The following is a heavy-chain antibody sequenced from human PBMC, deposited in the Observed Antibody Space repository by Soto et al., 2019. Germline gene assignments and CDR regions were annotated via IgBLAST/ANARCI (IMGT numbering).Heavy chain of an antibody. J-gene: IGHJ4*02. CDR3: ARSPSIAARKHFDY. D-gene: IGHD6-6*01. CDR1: GYTFTGYY. V-gene: IGHV1-2*04. Sequence: GASVKVSCKASGYTFTGYYMHWVRQAPGQGLEWMGWINPNSGGTNYAQKFQGWVTMTRDTSISTAYMELSRLRSDDTAVYYCARSPSIAARKHFDYWGQGTLVTVSS. CDR2: INPNSGGT.